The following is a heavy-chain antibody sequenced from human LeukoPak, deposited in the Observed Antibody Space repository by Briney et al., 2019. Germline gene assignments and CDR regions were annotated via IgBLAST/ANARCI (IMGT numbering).Heavy chain of an antibody. D-gene: IGHD4-23*01. CDR1: GGSISSYY. Sequence: SETLSLTCTVSGGSISSYYWSWIRQPAGKGLEWIGRIYTSGSTNYNPSLKSRVTMSVDTSKNQFSLKLSPVTAADTALYYCARVSVVTEALDIWGQGTMVTVSS. CDR2: IYTSGST. CDR3: ARVSVVTEALDI. V-gene: IGHV4-4*07. J-gene: IGHJ3*02.